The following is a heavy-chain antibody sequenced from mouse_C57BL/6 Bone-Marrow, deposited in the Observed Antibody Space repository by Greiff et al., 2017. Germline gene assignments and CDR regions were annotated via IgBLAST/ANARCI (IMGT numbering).Heavy chain of an antibody. CDR1: GYTFTSYW. CDR2: IHPNSGST. J-gene: IGHJ2*01. Sequence: QVQLQQSGAELVKPGASVKLSCKASGYTFTSYWMHWVKQRPGQGLEWIGMIHPNSGSTNYNEKFKSKATLTVDKSSSTAYMPLSSLTSEDSAVYYCAREGYGNPHFDYWGQGTTLTVSS. CDR3: AREGYGNPHFDY. D-gene: IGHD2-1*01. V-gene: IGHV1-64*01.